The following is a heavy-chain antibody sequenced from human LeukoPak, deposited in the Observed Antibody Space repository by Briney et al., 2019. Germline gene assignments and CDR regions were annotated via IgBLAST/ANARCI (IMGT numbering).Heavy chain of an antibody. V-gene: IGHV4-39*01. J-gene: IGHJ6*04. CDR1: GGSISSSSYY. Sequence: SETLSLTCTVSGGSISSSSYYWGWIRQPPGKGLEWIGEINHSGSTNYNPSLKSRVTISVDTSKNQFSLKLSSVTAADTAVYYCARHGTIRLYYYGSGSYYNEPSLDVWGKGTTVTISS. CDR3: ARHGTIRLYYYGSGSYYNEPSLDV. CDR2: INHSGST. D-gene: IGHD3-10*01.